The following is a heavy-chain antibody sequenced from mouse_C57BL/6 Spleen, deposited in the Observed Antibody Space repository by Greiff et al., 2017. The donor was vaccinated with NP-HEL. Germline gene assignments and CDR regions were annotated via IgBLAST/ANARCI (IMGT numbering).Heavy chain of an antibody. D-gene: IGHD2-4*01. V-gene: IGHV1-81*01. J-gene: IGHJ2*01. CDR2: IYPRSGNT. CDR1: GYTFTSYG. CDR3: SYPICYDYDLDY. Sequence: VQLQQSGAELARPGASVKLSCKASGYTFTSYGISWVKQRTGQGLEWIGEIYPRSGNTYYNEKFKGKATLTADKSSSTAYMGLRSLTSEDSAVYFCSYPICYDYDLDYWGQGTTLTVSS.